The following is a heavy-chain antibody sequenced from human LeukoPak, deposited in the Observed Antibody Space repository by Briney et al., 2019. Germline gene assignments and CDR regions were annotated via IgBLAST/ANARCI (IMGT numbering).Heavy chain of an antibody. CDR3: AKALRNYYGSGSYDY. J-gene: IGHJ4*02. D-gene: IGHD3-10*01. CDR1: GFTFSSYG. CDR2: ISSGSTYT. V-gene: IGHV3-21*04. Sequence: GGSLRLSCAASGFTFSSYGMNWVRQAPGKGLEWVSSISSGSTYTYYADSVKGRFTISRDNSKNTLYLQMNSLRAEDTAVYYCAKALRNYYGSGSYDYWGQGTLVTVSS.